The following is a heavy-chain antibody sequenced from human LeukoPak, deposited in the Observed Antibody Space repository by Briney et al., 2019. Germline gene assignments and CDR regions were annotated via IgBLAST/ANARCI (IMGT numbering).Heavy chain of an antibody. J-gene: IGHJ6*03. D-gene: IGHD3-22*01. V-gene: IGHV4-4*09. CDR1: GASISSYY. CDR3: ARRRDETATAAGYYLMDV. Sequence: PSETLSLTCTVSGASISSYYWSWFRRPPGRGLEWIAYIFPSGSINFNPSLKSRVSISVDGSKNNFSLDLSSVTAADTAVYYCARRRDETATAAGYYLMDVWGKGTTVTVSS. CDR2: IFPSGSI.